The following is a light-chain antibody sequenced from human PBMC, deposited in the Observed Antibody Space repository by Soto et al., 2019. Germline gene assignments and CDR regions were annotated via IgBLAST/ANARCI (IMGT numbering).Light chain of an antibody. CDR3: QQYGSSRWT. CDR1: QSVSSTY. J-gene: IGKJ1*01. V-gene: IGKV3-20*01. Sequence: EIVLTQSPDTLSLFPGERATLSCRASQSVSSTYLAWYQQKLGQAPRLLIFGATSRATGIPDRFSGSGSGTDFTLTISRLEPADFAVYCCQQYGSSRWTFGPGTKVEIK. CDR2: GAT.